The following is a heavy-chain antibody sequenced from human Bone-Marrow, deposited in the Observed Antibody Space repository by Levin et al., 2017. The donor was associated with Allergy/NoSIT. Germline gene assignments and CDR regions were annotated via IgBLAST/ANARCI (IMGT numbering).Heavy chain of an antibody. CDR1: GGSISSGDYY. CDR3: ARDIGYYPNSFYFDS. D-gene: IGHD3-16*01. CDR2: ISSNT. V-gene: IGHV4-30-4*01. Sequence: PSETLSLTCTVSGGSISSGDYYWSWIRQPPGKGLEWIGYISSNTYYNPSLKSRVTMSLDTSKNQFSLKLNSVTAADTAVYYCARDIGYYPNSFYFDSWGQGTLVTVSS. J-gene: IGHJ4*02.